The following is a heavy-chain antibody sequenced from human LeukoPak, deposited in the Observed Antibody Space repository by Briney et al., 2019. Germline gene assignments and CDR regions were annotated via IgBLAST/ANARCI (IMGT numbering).Heavy chain of an antibody. CDR2: ISSSGSTI. D-gene: IGHD3-3*01. J-gene: IGHJ6*02. V-gene: IGHV3-11*01. Sequence: GGSLRLSCAASGFTFSDYYMSWIRQAPGKGLEWVSYISSSGSTIYYADSVKGRFTIYRDNAKNSLYLQMNSLRAEDTAVYYCARDDPYDFWSGLQLLDVWGQGTTVTVSS. CDR3: ARDDPYDFWSGLQLLDV. CDR1: GFTFSDYY.